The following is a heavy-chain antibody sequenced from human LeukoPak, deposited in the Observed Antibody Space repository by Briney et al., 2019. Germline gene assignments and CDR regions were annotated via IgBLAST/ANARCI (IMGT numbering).Heavy chain of an antibody. CDR2: ISYDGTKT. D-gene: IGHD3-22*01. V-gene: IGHV3-30*04. J-gene: IGHJ5*02. CDR3: ARAAILVANYFDP. Sequence: GGSLRLSCEASVFTFSNYAMHWVRQAPGKGLEWVAFISYDGTKTYYADSVKGRFTISRDNSKNTLYLQMNSLKTEDTAVYYCARAAILVANYFDPWGQGTLVTVSS. CDR1: VFTFSNYA.